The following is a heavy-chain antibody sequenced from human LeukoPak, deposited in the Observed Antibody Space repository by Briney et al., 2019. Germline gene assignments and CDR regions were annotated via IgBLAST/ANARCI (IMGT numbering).Heavy chain of an antibody. J-gene: IGHJ4*02. CDR1: GGSISSGDYY. V-gene: IGHV4-30-4*01. Sequence: PSETLSLTCSVSGGSISSGDYYWTWIRQPPGKGLEWIGYVYYTGGTDYNPSLRSRVTISVDTSKNQFSLKLTSVTAADTAVYYCARGNGEQQLAGDYWGQGTLVTVS. D-gene: IGHD6-13*01. CDR2: VYYTGGT. CDR3: ARGNGEQQLAGDY.